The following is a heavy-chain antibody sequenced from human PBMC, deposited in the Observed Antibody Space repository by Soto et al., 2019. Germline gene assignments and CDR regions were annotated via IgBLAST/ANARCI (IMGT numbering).Heavy chain of an antibody. J-gene: IGHJ6*02. V-gene: IGHV4-59*01. CDR2: IYYSGST. Sequence: SETLSLTCTVSGDSISSYYWSWIRQPPGKGLEWIGYIYYSGSTNYNPSLKSRVTISVDTSKNQFSLKLTSVTAADTAVYYCARTRPSSYGLYYYGMDVWGQGTTVTVSS. CDR3: ARTRPSSYGLYYYGMDV. D-gene: IGHD5-18*01. CDR1: GDSISSYY.